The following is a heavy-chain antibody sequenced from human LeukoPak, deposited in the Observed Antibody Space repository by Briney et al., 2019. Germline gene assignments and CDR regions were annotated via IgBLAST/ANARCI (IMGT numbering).Heavy chain of an antibody. CDR1: GYSFTSYW. V-gene: IGHV5-51*01. CDR3: ARQAETYYYDSSGYDAFDI. D-gene: IGHD3-22*01. J-gene: IGHJ3*02. Sequence: GESLKISCKGSGYSFTSYWIGWVRQMPGKGLEWMGIIYPGDSDTGYSPSFQGQVTISADKSISTAYLQWSSLKASDTAMYYCARQAETYYYDSSGYDAFDIWGQGTMVTVSS. CDR2: IYPGDSDT.